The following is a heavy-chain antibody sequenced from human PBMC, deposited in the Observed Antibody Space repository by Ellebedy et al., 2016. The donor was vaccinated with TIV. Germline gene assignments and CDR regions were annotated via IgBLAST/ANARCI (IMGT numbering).Heavy chain of an antibody. J-gene: IGHJ4*02. V-gene: IGHV1-58*01. CDR3: AREGIAVVVGSDY. CDR1: GFTFTSSA. CDR2: IVVGSGNT. D-gene: IGHD6-19*01. Sequence: AASVKVSCKASGFTFTSSAVQWVRQARGQRLEWIGWIVVGSGNTNYAQKFQGRVTMTTDTSTSTAYMELRSLRSDDAAVYYCAREGIAVVVGSDYWGQGTLVTVSS.